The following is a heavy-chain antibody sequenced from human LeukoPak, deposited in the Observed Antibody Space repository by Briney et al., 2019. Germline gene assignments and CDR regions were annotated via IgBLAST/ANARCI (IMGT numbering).Heavy chain of an antibody. D-gene: IGHD1-14*01. Sequence: GGSLRLSCVASGFTFSNSWMHWVRQVPGKGLLWVARINIDGNNTKSADSVTGRFTISKDNAKNTQYLEINALRAEDTAVYYCARDQSQAGPTTVDYWGQGTLVTISS. CDR2: INIDGNNT. CDR1: GFTFSNSW. V-gene: IGHV3-74*03. J-gene: IGHJ4*02. CDR3: ARDQSQAGPTTVDY.